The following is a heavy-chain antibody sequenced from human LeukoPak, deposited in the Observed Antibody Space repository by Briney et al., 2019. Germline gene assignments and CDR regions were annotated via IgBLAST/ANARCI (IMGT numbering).Heavy chain of an antibody. CDR1: GYRFSSYW. J-gene: IGHJ5*02. CDR3: ARFLLPPGTGLGP. V-gene: IGHV5-51*01. Sequence: GESLKISCKASGYRFSSYWIGWVRQMPGKGLEWMGTIFPGDSDGRYSPSFQGQVTISADKSNSTALLQWSSLKASDTAIYYCARFLLPPGTGLGPWGQGNLVTGSP. CDR2: IFPGDSDG. D-gene: IGHD3/OR15-3a*01.